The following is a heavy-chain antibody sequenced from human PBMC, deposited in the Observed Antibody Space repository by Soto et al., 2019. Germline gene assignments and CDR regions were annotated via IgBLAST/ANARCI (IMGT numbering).Heavy chain of an antibody. D-gene: IGHD5-18*01. CDR1: GFTFSSYA. Sequence: EVQLLESGGGLVQPGGSLRLSCAASGFTFSSYAMSWVRQAPGKGLEWVSAISGSGGSTYYADSVKGRFTISRDNSKNTLYLQMNSLRAEDTAVYYCAAKDTAIVGYMDVWGKGTTVTVSS. J-gene: IGHJ6*03. V-gene: IGHV3-23*01. CDR2: ISGSGGST. CDR3: AAKDTAIVGYMDV.